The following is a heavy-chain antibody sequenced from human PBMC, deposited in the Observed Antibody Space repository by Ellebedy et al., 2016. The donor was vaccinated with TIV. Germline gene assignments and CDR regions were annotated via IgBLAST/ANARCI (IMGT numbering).Heavy chain of an antibody. CDR3: ARVAGSSYGWFDP. Sequence: ASVKVSXXASGGTFSSYAISWVRQAPGQGLEWMGWIGAYNGNTNYAQKLQGRVTMTTDTSTSTAYMELRSLRSDDTAVYYCARVAGSSYGWFDPWGQGTLVTVSS. D-gene: IGHD1-26*01. J-gene: IGHJ5*02. V-gene: IGHV1-18*01. CDR1: GGTFSSYA. CDR2: IGAYNGNT.